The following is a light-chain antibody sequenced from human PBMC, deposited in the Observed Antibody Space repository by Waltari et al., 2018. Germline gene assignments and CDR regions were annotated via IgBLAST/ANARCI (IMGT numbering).Light chain of an antibody. CDR2: DVS. Sequence: QSALTQPRSVSGSPGPSVTISCTGTSSDIGANYAFVSWYPQHPGKAPKPVIYDVSFRPVGVPGRFSGSKSGNTASLTISGLQSEDEAEYYCCSYAGSHVLLGGGTKLTVL. CDR1: SSDIGANYAF. J-gene: IGLJ2*01. CDR3: CSYAGSHVL. V-gene: IGLV2-11*01.